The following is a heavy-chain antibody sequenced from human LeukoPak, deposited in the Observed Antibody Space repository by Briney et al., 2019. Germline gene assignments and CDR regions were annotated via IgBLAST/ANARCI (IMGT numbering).Heavy chain of an antibody. J-gene: IGHJ4*02. CDR1: GFTFSSYA. D-gene: IGHD5-12*01. CDR3: AKSIVATITDFDY. CDR2: FSGGGGKT. V-gene: IGHV3-23*01. Sequence: GSLRLSCAASGFTFSSYAMSWVRQAPGKGLEWVSTFSGGGGKTYYADSVKGRFTISRDNSKNTLYLQMNSLRAEDTAVYYCAKSIVATITDFDYWGQGTLVTVSS.